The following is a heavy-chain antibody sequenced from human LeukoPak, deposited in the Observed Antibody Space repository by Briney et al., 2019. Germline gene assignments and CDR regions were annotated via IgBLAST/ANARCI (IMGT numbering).Heavy chain of an antibody. CDR1: EFSVGSNY. CDR2: IYSGGST. J-gene: IGHJ4*02. D-gene: IGHD5-18*01. V-gene: IGHV3-66*01. Sequence: GGSLRLSCAASEFSVGSNYMTWVRQAPGKGLEWVSLIYSGGSTYYADSVKGRFTISRDNSKNTLYLQMNSLRAEDTAVYYCARTRGTGIQLWSDWGQGTLVTVSS. CDR3: ARTRGTGIQLWSD.